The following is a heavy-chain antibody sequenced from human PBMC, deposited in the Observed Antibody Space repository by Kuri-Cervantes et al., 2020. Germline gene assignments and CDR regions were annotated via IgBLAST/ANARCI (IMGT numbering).Heavy chain of an antibody. J-gene: IGHJ6*02. D-gene: IGHD3-9*01. CDR2: IIPIFGTA. CDR3: ARDLVLDSLTGYSIRGVGMDV. V-gene: IGHV1-69*13. CDR1: GGTFSSYA. Sequence: SVKVSCKASGGTFSSYAISWVRQAPGQGLEWMGGIIPIFGTANYAQKFQGRVTITADESTSTAYMELSSLRSEDTAVYFCARDLVLDSLTGYSIRGVGMDVWGQGTTVTVSS.